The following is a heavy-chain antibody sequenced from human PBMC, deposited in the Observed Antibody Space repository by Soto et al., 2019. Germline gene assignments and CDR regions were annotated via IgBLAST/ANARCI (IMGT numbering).Heavy chain of an antibody. J-gene: IGHJ3*02. CDR2: ISYDGSNK. CDR3: ATLAYCGGDCYPGDAFDI. D-gene: IGHD2-21*02. Sequence: QVQLVESGGGVVQPGRSLRLSCAASGFTFSSYGMHWVRQAPGKGLEWVAVISYDGSNKYYADSVKGRFTISRENSKNTLYLQMNSLRAEDTAVYYCATLAYCGGDCYPGDAFDIWGQGTMVTVSS. V-gene: IGHV3-30*03. CDR1: GFTFSSYG.